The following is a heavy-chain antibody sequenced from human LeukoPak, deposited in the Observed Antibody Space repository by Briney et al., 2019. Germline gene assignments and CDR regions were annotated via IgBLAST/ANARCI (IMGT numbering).Heavy chain of an antibody. D-gene: IGHD6-13*01. CDR1: GGTLSSYA. Sequence: ASVKVSCKASGGTLSSYAISWVRQAPGQGLEWMGWISANNPNTDYAPKFQGRVTMSRNTSISTAYMELSSLRSADAAVYYCARGKRGIAAAFLYYYYYMDVWGKGTTVTVSS. V-gene: IGHV1-8*02. CDR3: ARGKRGIAAAFLYYYYYMDV. CDR2: ISANNPNT. J-gene: IGHJ6*03.